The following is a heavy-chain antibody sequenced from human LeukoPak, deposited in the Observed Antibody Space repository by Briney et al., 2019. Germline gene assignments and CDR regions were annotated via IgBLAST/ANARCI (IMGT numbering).Heavy chain of an antibody. D-gene: IGHD3-22*01. CDR3: ASDGRVFEYYYDSSDYFTFFDY. Sequence: VASVTVSFKASGGTFSSYAISWVRQAPGQGLEWMGGIIPILGIANYAQKFQGSVTITADKSTSTAYMELSSLRSEDTAVYYCASDGRVFEYYYDSSDYFTFFDYWGQGTLVTVSS. CDR1: GGTFSSYA. J-gene: IGHJ4*02. V-gene: IGHV1-69*04. CDR2: IIPILGIA.